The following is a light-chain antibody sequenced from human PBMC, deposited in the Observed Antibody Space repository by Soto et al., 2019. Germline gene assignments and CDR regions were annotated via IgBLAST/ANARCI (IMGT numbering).Light chain of an antibody. Sequence: DIQMTQSPSTLSASVGDRVTITCRASQSISSWLAWYQQKPGKAPKLLIYKASSLESGVPSRFSGSGSGTDFTLTISSLQPEDFATYYCRHADSFPLITFGQGTRLEIK. J-gene: IGKJ5*01. CDR3: RHADSFPLIT. V-gene: IGKV1-5*03. CDR1: QSISSW. CDR2: KAS.